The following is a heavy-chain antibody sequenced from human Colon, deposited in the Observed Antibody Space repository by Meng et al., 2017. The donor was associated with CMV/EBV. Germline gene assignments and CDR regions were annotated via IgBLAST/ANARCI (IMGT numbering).Heavy chain of an antibody. CDR2: IYYSGYT. V-gene: IGHV4-39*07. CDR3: ATDYGDYYFDR. J-gene: IGHJ4*02. CDR1: GGSISSSTYY. D-gene: IGHD4-17*01. Sequence: QLTLQESGPGLVKPSETLSLTCTVSGGSISSSTYYWGWIRQTPGKGLDWIGNIYYSGYTYYNPSLKSRLTISVETSKNQFSLKLTSVTAADTAVYYCATDYGDYYFDRWGQGTLVTVSS.